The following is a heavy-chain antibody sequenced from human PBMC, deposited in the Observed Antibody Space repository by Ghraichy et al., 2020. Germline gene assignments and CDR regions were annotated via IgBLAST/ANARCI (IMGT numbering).Heavy chain of an antibody. V-gene: IGHV3-23*01. J-gene: IGHJ4*03. CDR1: GFRFSSYG. CDR3: ARDWDFYDSSGNPNFFDY. Sequence: GESLNISCAGFGFRFSSYGMSWVRQAPGKGLEWVAAISGSGGRTHYGESVKGRFIISRDNSRDTLSLQMSSLRAEDTAVYYCARDWDFYDSSGNPNFFDYWGQGTTVTVSS. D-gene: IGHD3-22*01. CDR2: ISGSGGRT.